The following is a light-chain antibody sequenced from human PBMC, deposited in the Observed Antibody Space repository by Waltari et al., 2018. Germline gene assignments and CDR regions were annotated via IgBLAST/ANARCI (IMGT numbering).Light chain of an antibody. V-gene: IGKV3-20*01. CDR2: GAS. CDR1: QSVTRT. J-gene: IGKJ1*01. CDR3: QHYLRLPAT. Sequence: EIVLTQSPGTLSLSPGERATLSCRASQSVTRTLAWYQQKPGQPPRLLIYGASNRATGIPDRFRGSGSGTDFSLTISRLEPEDFAVYYCQHYLRLPATFGQGTKVEIK.